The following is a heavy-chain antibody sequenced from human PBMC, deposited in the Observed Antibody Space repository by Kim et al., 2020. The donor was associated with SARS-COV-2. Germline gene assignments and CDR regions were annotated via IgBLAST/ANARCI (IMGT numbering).Heavy chain of an antibody. J-gene: IGHJ3*01. CDR2: ISYDGSNK. CDR3: ARDFISYKSAAPPWSPRD. D-gene: IGHD1-1*01. Sequence: GGSLRLSCAASGFTFSSYAMHWVRQAPGKGLEWVAVISYDGSNKYYADSVKGRFTISRDNSKNTLYLQMNSLRAEDTAVYYCARDFISYKSAAPPWSPRDWGQGTMVTVSS. CDR1: GFTFSSYA. V-gene: IGHV3-30*04.